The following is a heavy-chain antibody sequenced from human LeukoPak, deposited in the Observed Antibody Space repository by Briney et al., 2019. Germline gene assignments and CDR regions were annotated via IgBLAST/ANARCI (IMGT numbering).Heavy chain of an antibody. CDR1: GYTFTSYD. CDR3: ASYGSGSYLYYYGMDV. D-gene: IGHD3-10*01. V-gene: IGHV1-8*01. J-gene: IGHJ6*02. Sequence: ASVKVSCKASGYTFTSYDINWVRQATGQGLEWMGWMNPNSGNTGYAQKFQGRVTTTRNTSISTAYMELSSLRSEDTAVYYCASYGSGSYLYYYGMDVWGQGTTVTVSS. CDR2: MNPNSGNT.